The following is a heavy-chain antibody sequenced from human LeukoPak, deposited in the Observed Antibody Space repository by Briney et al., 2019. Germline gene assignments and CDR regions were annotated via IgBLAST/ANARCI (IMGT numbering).Heavy chain of an antibody. V-gene: IGHV1-69*13. D-gene: IGHD5-18*01. J-gene: IGHJ4*02. CDR1: GGTFSSYA. CDR2: IIPIFGTA. Sequence: GASVKVSCKASGGTFSSYAISWVRQAPGQGLEWMGGIIPIFGTANYAQKFQGRVTITADESTSTAYMELSSLRSEDTAVYYCARGTLDTAMVPGFDYWGQGTLVTVSS. CDR3: ARGTLDTAMVPGFDY.